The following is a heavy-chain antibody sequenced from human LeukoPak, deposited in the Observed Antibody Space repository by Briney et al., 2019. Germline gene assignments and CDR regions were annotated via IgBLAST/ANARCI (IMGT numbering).Heavy chain of an antibody. Sequence: GASVKVSCKASGCIFTAYYMYWVRQAPGQGLEWMGWINLNSGGTNYARKFQGRVTMTRDTSISTAYMELSRLRSDDTAVYYCARESGRYFRAADYWGHGTLVTVSS. D-gene: IGHD1-26*01. V-gene: IGHV1-2*02. CDR3: ARESGRYFRAADY. J-gene: IGHJ4*01. CDR2: INLNSGGT. CDR1: GCIFTAYY.